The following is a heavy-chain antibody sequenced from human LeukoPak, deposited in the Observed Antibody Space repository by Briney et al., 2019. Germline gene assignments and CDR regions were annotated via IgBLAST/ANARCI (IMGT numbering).Heavy chain of an antibody. J-gene: IGHJ4*02. Sequence: GGSLRLSCAASGFTFSSYTMSWVRQVPGKGLEWVSVLNGRGDNTKYADSVKGRFTISRDNSKNTLYLQMNSLRAEDTAVYYCARVQYTSGWYPPDYWGQGTLVTVSS. CDR2: LNGRGDNT. V-gene: IGHV3-23*01. D-gene: IGHD6-19*01. CDR3: ARVQYTSGWYPPDY. CDR1: GFTFSSYT.